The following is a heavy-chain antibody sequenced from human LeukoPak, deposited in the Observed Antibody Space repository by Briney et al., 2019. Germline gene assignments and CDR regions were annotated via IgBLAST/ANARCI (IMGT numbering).Heavy chain of an antibody. CDR2: INHSGST. J-gene: IGHJ4*02. CDR1: GGSFSGYY. Sequence: SETLSLTCAVYGGSFSGYYWSWIRQPPGQGLEWIGEINHSGSTNYNPSLKSRVTISVDTSKNQFSLKLSSVTAADTAVYYCARGVRYSYGPFDYWGQGTLVTVSS. CDR3: ARGVRYSYGPFDY. V-gene: IGHV4-34*01. D-gene: IGHD5-18*01.